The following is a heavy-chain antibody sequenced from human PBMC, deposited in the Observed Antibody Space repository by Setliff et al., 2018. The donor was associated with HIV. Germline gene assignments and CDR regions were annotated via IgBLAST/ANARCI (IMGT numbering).Heavy chain of an antibody. V-gene: IGHV4-61*09. CDR2: IYSTGGT. Sequence: SETMSLTCSVSGGSIRSGSYYWSWIRQPAGKGLEWIVHIYSTGGTRYNPSLESRITILVDTSRNQFSLNLSSVTAADTAVYYCARAAYSGTYVWEPATDLWGRGTLVTVSS. D-gene: IGHD1-26*01. J-gene: IGHJ2*01. CDR3: ARAAYSGTYVWEPATDL. CDR1: GGSIRSGSYY.